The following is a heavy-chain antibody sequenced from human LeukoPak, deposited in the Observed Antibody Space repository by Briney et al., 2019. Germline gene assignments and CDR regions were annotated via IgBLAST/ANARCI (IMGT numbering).Heavy chain of an antibody. Sequence: GGSLRLSCAASGFAFDDYGMSWVRQAPGKGLEWVSGINWNGGSIGYADSVKGRFTISRDNAKNTLYLQMNSLRDENTAVYYCARAGYYRFDYWGQGTLVTVSS. J-gene: IGHJ4*02. D-gene: IGHD2/OR15-2a*01. CDR1: GFAFDDYG. V-gene: IGHV3-20*04. CDR2: INWNGGSI. CDR3: ARAGYYRFDY.